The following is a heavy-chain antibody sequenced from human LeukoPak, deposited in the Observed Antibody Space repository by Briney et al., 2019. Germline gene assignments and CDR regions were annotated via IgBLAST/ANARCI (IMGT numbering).Heavy chain of an antibody. J-gene: IGHJ4*02. CDR2: INWSTART. CDR1: GFTFEDYC. D-gene: IGHD2-21*02. CDR3: TRGGPAYCGADCYDFDY. V-gene: IGHV3-20*04. Sequence: GGSLRLSCVVSGFTFEDYCMSWVRQGPGKGLEWVASINWSTARTGYAAPVKGRFTTSSENAKNSLYLQMNSLRAEDTASYYCTRGGPAYCGADCYDFDYWGQGSLVTVSS.